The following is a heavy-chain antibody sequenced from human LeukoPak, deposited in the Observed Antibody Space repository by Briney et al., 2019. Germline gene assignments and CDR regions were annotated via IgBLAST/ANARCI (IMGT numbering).Heavy chain of an antibody. CDR2: ISSSSSYI. V-gene: IGHV3-21*01. D-gene: IGHD3-22*01. J-gene: IGHJ4*02. CDR3: ARDRSHSSDDY. Sequence: TGGSLRLSCAASGFTLSSYSMNWVRQTPGKGLEWVSSISSSSSYIYYADSVKGRFTISRDNAKNSLYLQMNSLRAEDTAVYYCARDRSHSSDDYWGQGTLVTVSS. CDR1: GFTLSSYS.